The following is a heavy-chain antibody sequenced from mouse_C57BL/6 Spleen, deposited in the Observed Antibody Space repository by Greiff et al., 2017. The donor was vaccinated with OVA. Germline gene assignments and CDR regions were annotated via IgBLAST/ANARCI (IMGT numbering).Heavy chain of an antibody. D-gene: IGHD1-1*01. V-gene: IGHV5-9-1*02. CDR2: ISSGGDYI. CDR1: GFTFSSYA. J-gene: IGHJ3*01. CDR3: TRVGPYYYGSSSAWFAY. Sequence: EVQRVESGAGLVKPGGSLKLSCAASGFTFSSYAMSWVRQTPEKRLEWVAYISSGGDYIYYADTVKGRFTISRDNARNTLYLQMSSLKSEDTAMYYCTRVGPYYYGSSSAWFAYWGQGTLVTVSA.